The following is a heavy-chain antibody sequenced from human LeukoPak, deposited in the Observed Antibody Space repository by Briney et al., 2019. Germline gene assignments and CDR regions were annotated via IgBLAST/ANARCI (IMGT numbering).Heavy chain of an antibody. V-gene: IGHV4-61*02. CDR3: ARDRGVDISMPD. CDR1: GGSISSGSYY. D-gene: IGHD2/OR15-2a*01. Sequence: SETLSLTCTVSGGSISSGSYYWSWLRQPAGKGLEWIGRIYTSGSTNYNPSLKSRATISVDTSKNQFSLKLSSVTAADTAVYHCARDRGVDISMPDWGQGTLDSVSS. J-gene: IGHJ4*02. CDR2: IYTSGST.